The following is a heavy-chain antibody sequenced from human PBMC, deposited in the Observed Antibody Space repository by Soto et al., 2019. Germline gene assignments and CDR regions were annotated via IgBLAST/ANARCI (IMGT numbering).Heavy chain of an antibody. J-gene: IGHJ4*02. V-gene: IGHV3-48*01. CDR1: GFTFSSYG. D-gene: IGHD3-10*01. Sequence: EVQLVESGGGLVQPGGSLRLSCVASGFTFSSYGVNWVRQAPGKGLEWVSYISSGRVTVSYADSVKGRFTISRDNAMNALYLQMNSLRAEDTAVSYCARGGAARPDYWGQGTLVAVSS. CDR3: ARGGAARPDY. CDR2: ISSGRVTV.